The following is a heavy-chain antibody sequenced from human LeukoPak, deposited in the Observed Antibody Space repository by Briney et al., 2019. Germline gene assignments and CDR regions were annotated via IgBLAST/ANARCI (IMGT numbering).Heavy chain of an antibody. CDR1: GGSFSGYY. V-gene: IGHV4-34*01. CDR3: ARGHYYDSNT. J-gene: IGHJ5*02. Sequence: SETLSLTCAVYGGSFSGYYWSWIRQPPGKGLEWIGEINHSGSTNYNPSLKSRVTISVDTSKNQFSLKLSSVTAADTAVYYCARGHYYDSNTWGQGTLVTVSS. D-gene: IGHD3-22*01. CDR2: INHSGST.